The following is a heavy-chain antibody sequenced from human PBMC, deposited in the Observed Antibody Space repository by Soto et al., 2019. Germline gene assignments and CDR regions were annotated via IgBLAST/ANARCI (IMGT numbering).Heavy chain of an antibody. J-gene: IGHJ4*02. CDR1: GFTFSDYY. Sequence: GSLRLSCAASGFTFSDYYMSWIRQAPGKGLEWLSYIDSGSRNINYADSVRGRFSISRDNAKNSLYLQMNSLRAEDTAVYYCALSHTVTTDYWGQGTLVTVSS. D-gene: IGHD4-17*01. CDR2: IDSGSRNI. V-gene: IGHV3-11*06. CDR3: ALSHTVTTDY.